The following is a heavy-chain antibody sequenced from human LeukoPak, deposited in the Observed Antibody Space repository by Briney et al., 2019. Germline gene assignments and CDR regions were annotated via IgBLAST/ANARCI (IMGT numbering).Heavy chain of an antibody. CDR2: IWYDGSNK. J-gene: IGHJ3*02. Sequence: GGSLRLSCAASGFTFSSYGMHWVRQAPGKGLEWVAVIWYDGSNKYYADSVKGRFTISRDNSKNTLYLQMNSLRAEDTAVYYCAMRSAIAVAGDDAFDIFGLGTIVNISS. CDR1: GFTFSSYG. D-gene: IGHD6-19*01. CDR3: AMRSAIAVAGDDAFDI. V-gene: IGHV3-33*01.